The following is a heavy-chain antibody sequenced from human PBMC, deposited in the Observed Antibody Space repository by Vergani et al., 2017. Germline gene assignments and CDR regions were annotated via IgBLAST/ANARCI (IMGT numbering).Heavy chain of an antibody. J-gene: IGHJ4*02. V-gene: IGHV3-48*03. CDR2: ISSSGSTI. Sequence: EVQLVESGGGLVQPGGSLRLSCAASGFTFSSYEMNWVRQAPGKGLEWVSYISSSGSTIYYADSVKGRFTISRDNAKNSLYLQMNSLRAEDTAVYYCARDLVSDGYSYFDYWGQGTLVTVSS. D-gene: IGHD5-24*01. CDR3: ARDLVSDGYSYFDY. CDR1: GFTFSSYE.